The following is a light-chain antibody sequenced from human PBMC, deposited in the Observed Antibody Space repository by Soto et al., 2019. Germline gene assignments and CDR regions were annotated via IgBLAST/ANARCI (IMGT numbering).Light chain of an antibody. V-gene: IGLV2-14*01. Sequence: QSALTQPASVSGSPGQSITISCTGTSSDVGGYNYVSWYQQHPGKAPKLMIYDVSNRPSGVSNRFSGSKSGNTASLTISGHQAEDEADYYCSSSTSSSTLVVFGGGTKLTVL. J-gene: IGLJ2*01. CDR3: SSSTSSSTLVV. CDR2: DVS. CDR1: SSDVGGYNY.